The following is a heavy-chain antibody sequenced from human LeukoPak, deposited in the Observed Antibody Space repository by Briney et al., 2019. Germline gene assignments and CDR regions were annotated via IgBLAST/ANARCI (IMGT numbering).Heavy chain of an antibody. V-gene: IGHV1-8*01. D-gene: IGHD1-26*01. CDR2: MNPNSGNT. CDR3: ARAKRATRRWEHTQWLDY. J-gene: IGHJ4*02. Sequence: GASVKVSCKASGYTFTSYDINWVRQATGQGLEWMGWMNPNSGNTGYAQKFQGRVTMTRNTSISTAYMELSSLRSEDTAVYYCARAKRATRRWEHTQWLDYWGQGTLVTVSS. CDR1: GYTFTSYD.